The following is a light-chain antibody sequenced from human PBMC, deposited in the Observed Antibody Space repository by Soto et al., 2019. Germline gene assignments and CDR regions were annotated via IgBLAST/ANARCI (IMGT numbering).Light chain of an antibody. CDR3: CSYAGYSYV. CDR1: SSDVGDYDL. V-gene: IGLV2-23*01. Sequence: QSVLTQPASVSGSPGQSITISCTGTSSDVGDYDLVSWFQQHLGKAPKLLIFESSKRPSGVSIRFSGSRSGNTASLTVSGLQAEDEADYFCCSYAGYSYVFGTGTKVTVL. CDR2: ESS. J-gene: IGLJ1*01.